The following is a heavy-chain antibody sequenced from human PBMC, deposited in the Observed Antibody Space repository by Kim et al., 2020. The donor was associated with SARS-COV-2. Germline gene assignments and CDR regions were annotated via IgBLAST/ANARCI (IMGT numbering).Heavy chain of an antibody. D-gene: IGHD3-22*01. V-gene: IGHV3-9*01. CDR1: GFTFDDYA. Sequence: GGSLRLSCAASGFTFDDYAMHWVRQAPGKGLEWVSGISWNSGSIGYADSVKGRFTISRDNAKNSLYLQMNSLRAEDTALYYCAKGYYYDSSGYYYFDYWG. CDR2: ISWNSGSI. CDR3: AKGYYYDSSGYYYFDY. J-gene: IGHJ4*01.